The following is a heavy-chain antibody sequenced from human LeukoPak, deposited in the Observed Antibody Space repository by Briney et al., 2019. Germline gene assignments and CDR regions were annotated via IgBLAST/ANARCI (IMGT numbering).Heavy chain of an antibody. CDR1: GYSISSGYY. J-gene: IGHJ4*02. Sequence: SETLSLTCTVSGYSISSGYYWGWIRQPPGKGLEWIGSICHSGSTSYNPSLKSRVTSSVDTTNNQCSLKLRSVTAADTAVYYCARELRYYFDYWGQGTLVTVSS. V-gene: IGHV4-38-2*02. CDR3: ARELRYYFDY. CDR2: ICHSGST.